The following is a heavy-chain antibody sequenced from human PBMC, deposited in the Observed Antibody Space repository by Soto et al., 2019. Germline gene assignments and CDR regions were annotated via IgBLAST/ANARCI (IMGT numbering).Heavy chain of an antibody. J-gene: IGHJ5*02. CDR1: GGSSSGYY. Sequence: PSETLSLTCAVYGGSSSGYYWSWIRQPPGKGLEWIGEINHSGSTNYNPSLKSRVTISVDTSKNQFSLKLSSVTAADTAVYYCARGAVLLWFGELLSTPWFDPWGQGTLVTVSS. CDR2: INHSGST. CDR3: ARGAVLLWFGELLSTPWFDP. D-gene: IGHD3-10*01. V-gene: IGHV4-34*01.